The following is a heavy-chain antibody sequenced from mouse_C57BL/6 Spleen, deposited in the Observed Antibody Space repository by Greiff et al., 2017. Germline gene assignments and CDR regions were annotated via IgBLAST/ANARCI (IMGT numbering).Heavy chain of an antibody. CDR3: ARPGPSSGHAFAY. CDR2: IDPSDSYT. J-gene: IGHJ3*01. V-gene: IGHV1-50*01. D-gene: IGHD3-2*02. CDR1: GYTFTSYW. Sequence: QVHVKQPGAELVKPGASVKLSCKASGYTFTSYWMQWVKQRPGQGLEWIGEIDPSDSYTNYNQKFKGKATLTVDTSSSTAYMQLSSLTSEDSAGYYGARPGPSSGHAFAYWGQGTRVTVSA.